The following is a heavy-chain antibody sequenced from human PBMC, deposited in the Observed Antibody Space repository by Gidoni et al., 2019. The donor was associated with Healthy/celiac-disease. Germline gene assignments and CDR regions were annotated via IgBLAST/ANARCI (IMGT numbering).Heavy chain of an antibody. J-gene: IGHJ6*02. CDR2: IKQDGSEK. CDR1: GFTFSSYW. V-gene: IGHV3-7*01. D-gene: IGHD2-2*01. CDR3: ARDKPSRGYCSSTSCYRSHYYGMDV. Sequence: EVQLVESGGGLVQPGGSLRLSCAASGFTFSSYWMSWVRPAPGKGLGWVANIKQDGSEKYYVDSVKGRFTISRDNAKNSLYLQMNSLRAEDTAVYYCARDKPSRGYCSSTSCYRSHYYGMDVWGQGTTVTVSS.